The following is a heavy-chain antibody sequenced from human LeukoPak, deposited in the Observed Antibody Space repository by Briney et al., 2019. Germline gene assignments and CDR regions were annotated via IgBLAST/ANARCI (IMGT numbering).Heavy chain of an antibody. Sequence: PSETLCLTCAVSGYSISSSYYWGWLRQPPEKGLDWIGSIYHSGSTYYNPSVKTRVTISVDTSRNQFSLKLRSVTAADTAVYYCARGVTSISRGSYGYWGQGTLVTVSS. D-gene: IGHD3-16*01. CDR1: GYSISSSYY. CDR3: ARGVTSISRGSYGY. CDR2: IYHSGST. J-gene: IGHJ4*02. V-gene: IGHV4-38-2*01.